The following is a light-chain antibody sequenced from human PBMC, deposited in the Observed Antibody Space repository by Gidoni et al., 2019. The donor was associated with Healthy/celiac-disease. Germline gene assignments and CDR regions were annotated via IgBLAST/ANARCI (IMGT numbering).Light chain of an antibody. CDR1: SSDVGGYNY. V-gene: IGLV2-14*03. CDR2: DVS. Sequence: QSALTQPASVSVSPGQSITISCTGTSSDVGGYNYVSWYQQHPGKAPKLMIYDVSNRPSGVSNRFSGSKSGNTAFLTISGLQAEDEADYYCSSYTSSSTLVFGGGTKLTVL. J-gene: IGLJ2*01. CDR3: SSYTSSSTLV.